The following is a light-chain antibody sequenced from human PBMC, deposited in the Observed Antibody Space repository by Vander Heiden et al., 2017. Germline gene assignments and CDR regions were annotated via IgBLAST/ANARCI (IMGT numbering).Light chain of an antibody. CDR2: GAS. V-gene: IGKV1-12*01. J-gene: IGKJ4*01. CDR3: HKGSSFPPT. CDR1: KDVEKS. Sequence: DIQMTQSPSSASAPVGDRVTIACRAGKDVEKSKAWYQRKPGQAPNLLIYGASTVRGGVPSRFIGGGSGTDYLLTITYLGPEDFAIFYCHKGSSFPPTFGGGTKVEMK.